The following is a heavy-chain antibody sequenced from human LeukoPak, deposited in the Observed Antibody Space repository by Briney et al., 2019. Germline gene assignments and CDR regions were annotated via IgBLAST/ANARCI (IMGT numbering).Heavy chain of an antibody. CDR1: GGSISSSSYY. D-gene: IGHD6-13*01. CDR2: INHSGST. J-gene: IGHJ4*02. CDR3: ARGSGIAAAGLDY. Sequence: SETLSLTCTVSGGSISSSSYYWSWIRQPPGKGLEWIGEINHSGSTNYNPSLKSRVTISVDTSKNQFSLKLSSVTAADTAVYYCARGSGIAAAGLDYWGQGTLVTVSS. V-gene: IGHV4-39*07.